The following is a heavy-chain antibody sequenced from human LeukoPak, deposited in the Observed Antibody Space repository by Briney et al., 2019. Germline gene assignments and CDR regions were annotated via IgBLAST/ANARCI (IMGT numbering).Heavy chain of an antibody. CDR3: ARSGFIYTVTLDY. V-gene: IGHV4-34*01. CDR2: INHSGST. J-gene: IGHJ4*02. Sequence: PSETLSLTCAVYGGSFSGYYWSWIRQPPGKGLEWIGEINHSGSTTYNPSLKSRVTISVDTSKNQFSLKLSSETAADTAVYYCARSGFIYTVTLDYWGQGTLVTVSS. CDR1: GGSFSGYY. D-gene: IGHD4-4*01.